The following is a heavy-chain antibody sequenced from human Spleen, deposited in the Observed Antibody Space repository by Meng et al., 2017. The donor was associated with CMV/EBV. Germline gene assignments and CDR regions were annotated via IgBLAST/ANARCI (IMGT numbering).Heavy chain of an antibody. V-gene: IGHV1-18*01. CDR2: ISPYNGNT. D-gene: IGHD2-8*01. Sequence: QIQLLQYGAEVKTPGASVKVSCKASGYTLSSYAMNWIRQAPGQGLEWMGWISPYNGNTHYSQKIQGRATMTTDTSTSTTYMELRSLRSDDTAIYYCAREANGGLDYWGQGALVTVFS. CDR3: AREANGGLDY. J-gene: IGHJ4*02. CDR1: GYTLSSYA.